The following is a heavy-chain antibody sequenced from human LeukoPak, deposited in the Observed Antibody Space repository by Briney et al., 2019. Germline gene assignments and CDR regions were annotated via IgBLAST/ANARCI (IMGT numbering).Heavy chain of an antibody. D-gene: IGHD1-26*01. J-gene: IGHJ4*02. CDR3: ARGGVGATYFDY. CDR2: INSDGSST. CDR1: GFTFSSYW. V-gene: IGHV3-74*01. Sequence: GGSLRLSCAASGFTFSSYWMHWVRHAPGKGLVWVSRINSDGSSTSYADSVKGRFTISRDNAKNTLYLQMNSLRAEDTAVYYCARGGVGATYFDYWGQGTLVTVSS.